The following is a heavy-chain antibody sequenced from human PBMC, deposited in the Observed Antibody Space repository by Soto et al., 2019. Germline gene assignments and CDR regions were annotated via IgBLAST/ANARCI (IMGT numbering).Heavy chain of an antibody. V-gene: IGHV3-21*01. Sequence: EVQLVESGRGLVKPGWSLRLSCAASGFTFSSYSMNWVRQAPGKGLEWVSSIDSSSTYIYYADSVKGRFTISRDNAQNSLYLQRNSVRAEDTAVYYCARGLVGHSRYFDSWGQGTLVTVSS. CDR2: IDSSSTYI. D-gene: IGHD1-26*01. CDR1: GFTFSSYS. CDR3: ARGLVGHSRYFDS. J-gene: IGHJ4*02.